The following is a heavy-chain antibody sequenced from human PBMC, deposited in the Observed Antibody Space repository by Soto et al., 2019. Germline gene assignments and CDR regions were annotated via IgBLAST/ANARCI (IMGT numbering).Heavy chain of an antibody. J-gene: IGHJ2*01. CDR1: GYTFTSYG. D-gene: IGHD3-9*01. CDR2: ISAYNRNT. V-gene: IGHV1-18*01. Sequence: QVPLVQSGAEVKKPGASVQVSCKASGYTFTSYGISWVRQAPRQGLEWMGRISAYNRNTNYAQKLQGRVTMTTDTSTSTASLELRGLRSDDTAVYYCAKVEFRYVDCLSKQHWDFDRWGGGTLVTVSS. CDR3: AKVEFRYVDCLSKQHWDFDR.